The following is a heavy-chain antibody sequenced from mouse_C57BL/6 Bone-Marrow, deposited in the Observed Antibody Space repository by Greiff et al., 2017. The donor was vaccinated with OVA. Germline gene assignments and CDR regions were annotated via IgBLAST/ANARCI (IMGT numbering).Heavy chain of an antibody. J-gene: IGHJ2*01. V-gene: IGHV14-4*01. CDR3: TTGLWPLDY. CDR1: GFNIKDDY. CDR2: IDPENGDT. Sequence: VQLQQSGAELVRPGASVKLSCTASGFNIKDDYMHWVKQRPEQGLEWIGWIDPENGDTEYASKFQGKATITADTSSNTAYLQLSSLTSEDTAVYYCTTGLWPLDYWGQGTTLTVSS. D-gene: IGHD1-1*02.